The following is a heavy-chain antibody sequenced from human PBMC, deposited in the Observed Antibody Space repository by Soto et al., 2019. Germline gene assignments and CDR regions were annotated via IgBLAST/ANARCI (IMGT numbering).Heavy chain of an antibody. CDR1: GGSISSYY. V-gene: IGHV4-59*01. J-gene: IGHJ4*02. D-gene: IGHD6-13*01. Sequence: SETLSLTCTVSGGSISSYYWSWIRQPPGKGLEWIGYIYYSGSTNYNPSLKSRVTISVDTSKNQFSLKLSSVTAADTAVYYCARAPHSSSKLTYFDYWGQGTLVTVSS. CDR3: ARAPHSSSKLTYFDY. CDR2: IYYSGST.